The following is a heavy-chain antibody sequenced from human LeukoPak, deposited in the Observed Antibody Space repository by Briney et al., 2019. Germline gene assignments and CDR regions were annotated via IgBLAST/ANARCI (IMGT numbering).Heavy chain of an antibody. Sequence: PGGSQRLSCAASGFTFSSYAMSWVRQAPGKGLEWVSAISGSGGSTYYADSVKGRFTISRDNSKNTLYLQMNSLRAEDTAVYYCAKDLEGYYDSSGRGDYFDYWGQGTLVAVSS. V-gene: IGHV3-23*01. CDR1: GFTFSSYA. CDR2: ISGSGGST. D-gene: IGHD3-22*01. J-gene: IGHJ4*02. CDR3: AKDLEGYYDSSGRGDYFDY.